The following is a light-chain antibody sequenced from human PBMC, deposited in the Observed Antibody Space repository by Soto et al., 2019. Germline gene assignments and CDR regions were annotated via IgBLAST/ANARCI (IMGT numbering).Light chain of an antibody. Sequence: DIQMTQSPSSVSATVGDRVTITCRASQGISNWLAWYQQKPGEAPKLLIYAASSLQGGVPTRFSGSGSGTDFTLTISSLQPEDFATYYCQQANSFPRTFGQGTRLEIK. CDR3: QQANSFPRT. CDR1: QGISNW. V-gene: IGKV1D-12*01. CDR2: AAS. J-gene: IGKJ5*01.